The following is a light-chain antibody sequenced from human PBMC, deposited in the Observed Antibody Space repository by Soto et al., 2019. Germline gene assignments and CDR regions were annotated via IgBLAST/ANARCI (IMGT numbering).Light chain of an antibody. CDR1: QSVSSSY. Sequence: ALTQFPGTLSSSPGERATLSCRASQSVSSSYLAWYQQKPGQAPRLLIYGASSRATGIPDRFSGSGSGTDFTRTINRLEPEDFAVYFCQQYGDSPWTFGQGTKVEI. CDR3: QQYGDSPWT. V-gene: IGKV3-20*01. CDR2: GAS. J-gene: IGKJ1*01.